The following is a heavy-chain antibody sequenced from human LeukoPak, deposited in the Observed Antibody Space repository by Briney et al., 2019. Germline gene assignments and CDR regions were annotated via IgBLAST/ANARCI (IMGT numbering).Heavy chain of an antibody. CDR2: IHTSGRT. D-gene: IGHD3-22*01. Sequence: SETLSLTCTVSGDSISSGSYYWSWIRQPAGKGLEWIGRIHTSGRTNYNPSLKSRVTISADTSKNQFSLKLSSVTAPDTAVYYCARGVTYYYDSSGYLYWGQGTLVTVSS. V-gene: IGHV4-61*02. CDR1: GDSISSGSYY. CDR3: ARGVTYYYDSSGYLY. J-gene: IGHJ4*02.